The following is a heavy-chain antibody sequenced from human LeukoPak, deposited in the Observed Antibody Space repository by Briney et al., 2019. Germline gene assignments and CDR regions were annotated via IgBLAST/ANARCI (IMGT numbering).Heavy chain of an antibody. J-gene: IGHJ4*02. Sequence: GGSLRLSCAASGFTFSSYGMHWVRQAPGKGLEWVAFIRYDGSNKYYADSVKGRFTISRDNSKNTLYLQMNSLRAEDTAVYYCARVSVVPAATFDYWGQGTLVTVSS. D-gene: IGHD2-2*01. V-gene: IGHV3-30*02. CDR1: GFTFSSYG. CDR2: IRYDGSNK. CDR3: ARVSVVPAATFDY.